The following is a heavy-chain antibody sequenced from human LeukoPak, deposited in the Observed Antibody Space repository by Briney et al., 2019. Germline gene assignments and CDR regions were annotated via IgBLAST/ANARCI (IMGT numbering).Heavy chain of an antibody. CDR2: INHGGST. CDR3: ARGGIAAAGDY. D-gene: IGHD6-13*01. CDR1: GGSISSSSYY. Sequence: SETLSLTCTVSGGSISSSSYYWSWIRQPPGKGLEWIGEINHGGSTNYNPSLKSRVTISVDTSKNQFSLKLSSVTAADTAVYYCARGGIAAAGDYWGQGTLVTVSS. J-gene: IGHJ4*02. V-gene: IGHV4-39*07.